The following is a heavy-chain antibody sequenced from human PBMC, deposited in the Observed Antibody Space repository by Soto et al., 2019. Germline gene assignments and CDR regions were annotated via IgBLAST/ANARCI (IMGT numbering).Heavy chain of an antibody. V-gene: IGHV4-39*01. CDR2: IYYSGST. Sequence: SETLSLTCTVSGGSISSSSYYWGWIRQPPGKGLEWIGSIYYSGSTYYNPSLKSRVTISVDTSKNQFSLKLSSVTAADTAVYYCASQLWNGEDYFDYWGQGTLVTVSS. CDR3: ASQLWNGEDYFDY. CDR1: GGSISSSSYY. D-gene: IGHD3-10*01. J-gene: IGHJ4*02.